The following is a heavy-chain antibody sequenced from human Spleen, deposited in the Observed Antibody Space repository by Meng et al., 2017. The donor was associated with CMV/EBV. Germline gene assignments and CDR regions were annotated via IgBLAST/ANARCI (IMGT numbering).Heavy chain of an antibody. CDR2: IYSGGSAT. Sequence: GGSLRLSCAASGFTFSNAWMSWVRQAPGKGLEWVSVIYSGGSATYHADSVKGRFNISRDNSKNMVYLHMNTLRADDTARYYCARLGSYTYYYYGMDVWGQGTTVTVSS. CDR3: ARLGSYTYYYYGMDV. CDR1: GFTFSNAW. J-gene: IGHJ6*02. D-gene: IGHD1-26*01. V-gene: IGHV3-23*03.